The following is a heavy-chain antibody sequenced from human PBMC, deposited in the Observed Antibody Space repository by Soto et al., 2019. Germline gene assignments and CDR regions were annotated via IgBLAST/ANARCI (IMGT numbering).Heavy chain of an antibody. CDR1: GGSFSAYY. D-gene: IGHD2-21*02. J-gene: IGHJ5*02. V-gene: IGHV4-34*01. CDR2: INHSGST. CDR3: ARGGGDSNWFDP. Sequence: SETLSLTCAVYGGSFSAYYWSWIRQPPGKGLEWIGEINHSGSTNYNPSLKSRVTISVDTSKNQFSLKLSSVTAADTAVYYCARGGGDSNWFDPWGQGTLVTVSP.